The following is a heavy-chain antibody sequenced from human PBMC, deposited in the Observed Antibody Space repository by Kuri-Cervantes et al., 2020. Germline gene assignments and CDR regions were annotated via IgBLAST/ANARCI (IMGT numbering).Heavy chain of an antibody. CDR3: ARGGGFSNFWSTYYEGSNYFGY. J-gene: IGHJ4*02. V-gene: IGHV4-34*01. CDR1: GGSLIGYY. D-gene: IGHD3-3*01. Sequence: SETLSLTCAVYGGSLIGYYWSWIRKPPGKGLERIGEINHRGSTNYSPSLKSQVTISVDTSKNQFSLKLSSVTAADTAVYYCARGGGFSNFWSTYYEGSNYFGYWGQGTLVTVSS. CDR2: INHRGST.